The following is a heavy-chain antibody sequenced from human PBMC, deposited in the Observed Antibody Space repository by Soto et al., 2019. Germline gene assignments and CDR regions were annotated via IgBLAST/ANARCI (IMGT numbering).Heavy chain of an antibody. D-gene: IGHD3-10*01. CDR1: GGSISSYY. Sequence: SETLSLTCTVSGGSISSYYWSWIRQPPGKGLEWIGYIYYSGSTNYNPSLKSRVTISVDTSKNQFSLKLSSVTAADTAVYYCARASGEVLWFGEPKGYYFDYWGQGALVTVSS. CDR2: IYYSGST. CDR3: ARASGEVLWFGEPKGYYFDY. V-gene: IGHV4-59*01. J-gene: IGHJ4*02.